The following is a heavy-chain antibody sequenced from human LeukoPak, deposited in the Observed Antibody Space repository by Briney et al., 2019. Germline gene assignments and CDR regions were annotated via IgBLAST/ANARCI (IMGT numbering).Heavy chain of an antibody. D-gene: IGHD3-16*01. CDR2: ISSSSSYI. V-gene: IGHV3-21*01. CDR1: GFTVSSYS. CDR3: ARESEYDYVWGSPVDY. Sequence: GGSLRLSCAASGFTVSSYSMNWVRQAPGKGLEWVSSISSSSSYIYYADSVKGRFTISRDNAKNSLYLQMNSLRAEDTAVYYCARESEYDYVWGSPVDYWGQGTLVTVSS. J-gene: IGHJ4*02.